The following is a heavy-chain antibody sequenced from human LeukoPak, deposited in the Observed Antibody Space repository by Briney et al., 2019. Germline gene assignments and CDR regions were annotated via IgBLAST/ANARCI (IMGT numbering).Heavy chain of an antibody. V-gene: IGHV3-64D*06. CDR1: GFTFSSYA. Sequence: PGGSLRLSCSASGFTFSSYAMHWVRQAPGKGLEYVSAISSNGGSTYYADSVKGRFTISRDNSKNTLYLQMSSLRAEDTAVYYCVKGQYYGSGSKNRMDYWGQGTLVTVSS. CDR2: ISSNGGST. D-gene: IGHD3-10*01. J-gene: IGHJ4*02. CDR3: VKGQYYGSGSKNRMDY.